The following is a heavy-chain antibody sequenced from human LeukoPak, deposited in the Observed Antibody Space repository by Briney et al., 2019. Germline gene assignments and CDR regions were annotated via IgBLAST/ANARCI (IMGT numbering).Heavy chain of an antibody. CDR1: GFTFSNYP. CDR3: PRDGTSAWHFDY. J-gene: IGHJ4*02. Sequence: GGSLRLFCAASGFTFSNYPMHWVRHAPGKGLEYLSSILVDGSSTSYANSVKGRFTISRDNSRNTLYLQMGTLRAHDMAVYYCPRDGTSAWHFDYWGQGTLVTVSS. CDR2: ILVDGSST. D-gene: IGHD6-19*01. V-gene: IGHV3-64*01.